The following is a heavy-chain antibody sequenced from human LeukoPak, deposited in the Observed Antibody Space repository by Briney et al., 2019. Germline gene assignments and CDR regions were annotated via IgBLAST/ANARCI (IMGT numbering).Heavy chain of an antibody. D-gene: IGHD5-12*01. CDR2: GRKK. J-gene: IGHJ5*02. Sequence: GRKKNYVDSVKGRFTISRDNYKNTVYLQMNSLRAEDTAVYYCEKDGFHRGYSGNGNWFDPWGQGTLVTVSS. CDR3: EKDGFHRGYSGNGNWFDP. V-gene: IGHV3-30*02.